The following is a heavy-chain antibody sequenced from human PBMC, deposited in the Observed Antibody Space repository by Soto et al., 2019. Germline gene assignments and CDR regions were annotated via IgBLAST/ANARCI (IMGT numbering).Heavy chain of an antibody. D-gene: IGHD6-13*01. CDR3: ARETPSIGAAGVFDY. CDR1: GGTFSSYT. V-gene: IGHV1-69*08. Sequence: QVQLVQSGAEVKKPGSSVKISCKASGGTFSSYTISWVRQAPGQGLEWMGRIIPILGIPNYALKFPDRVTITADKSTSTAYMELNSLRSEDTAVYYCARETPSIGAAGVFDYWGQGTLVTVSS. J-gene: IGHJ4*02. CDR2: IIPILGIP.